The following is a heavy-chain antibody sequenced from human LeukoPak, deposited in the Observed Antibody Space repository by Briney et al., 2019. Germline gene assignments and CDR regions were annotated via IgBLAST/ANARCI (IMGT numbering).Heavy chain of an antibody. D-gene: IGHD1-26*01. Sequence: ASVKVSCKASGYTFTGYYMHWVRQAPGQGLEWMGWINPNSGGTNYAQKFQGRVTMTRDTSISTAYMELSRLRSDDTAVYYCARSPASGSYYFGYWGQGTLVTVSS. CDR2: INPNSGGT. CDR1: GYTFTGYY. V-gene: IGHV1-2*02. CDR3: ARSPASGSYYFGY. J-gene: IGHJ4*02.